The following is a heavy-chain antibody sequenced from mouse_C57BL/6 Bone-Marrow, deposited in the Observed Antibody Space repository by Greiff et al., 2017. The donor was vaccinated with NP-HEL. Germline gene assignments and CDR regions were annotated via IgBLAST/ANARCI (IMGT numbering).Heavy chain of an antibody. CDR3: VRHRRYAMDY. J-gene: IGHJ4*01. CDR1: GFSFNTYA. V-gene: IGHV10-1*01. Sequence: EVKLVESGGGLVQPKGSLKLSCAASGFSFNTYAMNWVRQAPGKGVEWVARIRSKSNNYATYYADSVNDRFTISRDDSESMLYLQMNNLKTEDTAMYYCVRHRRYAMDYWGQGTSVTVSS. CDR2: IRSKSNNYAT.